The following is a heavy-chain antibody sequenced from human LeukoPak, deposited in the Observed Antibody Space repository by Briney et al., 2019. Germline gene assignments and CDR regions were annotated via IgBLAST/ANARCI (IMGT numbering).Heavy chain of an antibody. D-gene: IGHD5-18*01. CDR3: TSGTEIQLWSQDY. CDR2: ISGDGRST. CDR1: GFTFDAHA. J-gene: IGHJ4*02. V-gene: IGHV3-43*02. Sequence: GGSLRLSCAASGFTFDAHAMHWVRQAPGEGLEWVSLISGDGRSTFYADSVRGRFTISRDNSKNSLYLQMNSLRTEDAALYYCTSGTEIQLWSQDYWGQGTLVTVSS.